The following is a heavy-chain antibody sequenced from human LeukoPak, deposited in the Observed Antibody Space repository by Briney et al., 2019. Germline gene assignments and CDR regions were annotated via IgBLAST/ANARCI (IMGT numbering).Heavy chain of an antibody. J-gene: IGHJ4*02. Sequence: GGSLRLSCAASGFTFSDYYMSWIRQAPGKGLEWVSYISSSGSTIYYADSAKGRFTISRDNAKNSLYLQMNSLRAEDTAVYYCARVGTIFGVARYYFDYWGQGTLVTVSS. D-gene: IGHD3-3*01. CDR2: ISSSGSTI. CDR1: GFTFSDYY. CDR3: ARVGTIFGVARYYFDY. V-gene: IGHV3-11*01.